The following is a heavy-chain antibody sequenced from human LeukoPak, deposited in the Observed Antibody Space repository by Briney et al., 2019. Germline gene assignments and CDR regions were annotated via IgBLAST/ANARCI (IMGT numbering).Heavy chain of an antibody. CDR1: GGSTSSGDYY. J-gene: IGHJ4*02. CDR2: IYYSGST. Sequence: SETLSLTCTVSGGSTSSGDYYWSWIRQPPGKGLEWIGYIYYSGSTYYNPSLKSRVTISVDTSKNQFSLKLSSVTAADTAVYYCAATRQQLGPCFDYWGQGTLVTVSS. D-gene: IGHD6-13*01. CDR3: AATRQQLGPCFDY. V-gene: IGHV4-30-4*01.